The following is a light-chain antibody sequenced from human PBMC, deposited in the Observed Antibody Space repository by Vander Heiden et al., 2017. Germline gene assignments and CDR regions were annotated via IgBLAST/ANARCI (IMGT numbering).Light chain of an antibody. CDR3: QQRGNWGVT. Sequence: EIVLTQSPATLSLSPGERATLPCRASQSISSYLAWYQQKPGQAPRLLIYDAANRATGIPARFSGSGSGTDFTLTISSLETEDFAVYYCQQRGNWGVTFGQGTRLEIK. CDR2: DAA. CDR1: QSISSY. J-gene: IGKJ5*01. V-gene: IGKV3-11*01.